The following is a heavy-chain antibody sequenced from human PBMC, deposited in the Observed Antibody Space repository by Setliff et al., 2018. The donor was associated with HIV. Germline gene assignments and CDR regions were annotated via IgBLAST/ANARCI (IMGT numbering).Heavy chain of an antibody. CDR2: IYTSGST. V-gene: IGHV4-61*02. D-gene: IGHD3-10*01. CDR1: GGSISSGSYY. J-gene: IGHJ4*01. Sequence: PSETLSLTCTVSGGSISSGSYYWSWIRQPAGKGLEWIGRIYTSGSTSYTPSLKSRVSISVDTSKNQFSLKLNSVTATDTAMYYCARVAFYGPGSHDYFDHWGHGILVTVSS. CDR3: ARVAFYGPGSHDYFDH.